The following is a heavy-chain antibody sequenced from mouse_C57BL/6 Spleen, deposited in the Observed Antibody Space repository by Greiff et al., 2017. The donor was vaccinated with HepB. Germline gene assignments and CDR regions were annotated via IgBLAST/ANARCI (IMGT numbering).Heavy chain of an antibody. CDR2: IYPRDGST. D-gene: IGHD1-1*01. V-gene: IGHV1-85*01. Sequence: VKLMESGPELVKPGASVKLSCKASGYTFTSYDINWVKQRPGQGLEWIGWIYPRDGSTKYNEKFKGKATLTVDTSSSTAYMELHSLTSEDSAVYFCAILIPSNFDVWGTGTTVTVSS. J-gene: IGHJ1*03. CDR3: AILIPSNFDV. CDR1: GYTFTSYD.